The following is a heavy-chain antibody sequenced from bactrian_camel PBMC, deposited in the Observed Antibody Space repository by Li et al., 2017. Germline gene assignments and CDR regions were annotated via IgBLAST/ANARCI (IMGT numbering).Heavy chain of an antibody. Sequence: DVQLVESGGDLVEPGGSLRLSCAASGDTYLRYCMSWFRATARKERERVASLYTGSDGTIYYHNSVKGRFTISHDAAKNTLFLQLNSLKTEDTAMYYCDRGAGIDGYWGQGTQFTVS. CDR2: LYTGSDGTI. CDR1: GDTYLRYC. CDR3: DRGAGIDGY. V-gene: IGHV3S31*01. J-gene: IGHJ6*01.